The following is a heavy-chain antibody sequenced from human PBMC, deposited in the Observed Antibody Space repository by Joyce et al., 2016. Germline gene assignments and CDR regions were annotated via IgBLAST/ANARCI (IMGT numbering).Heavy chain of an antibody. V-gene: IGHV4-34*01. CDR3: ARRPSSNWGLVWFDP. Sequence: QVQLQQWGAGLLKPSETLSLTCAVYGGSFSGYYWRWIRQPPGTGLEWIGEINHSGSTNCTPSLKSRVTISVDTSKNQSSLKRRSVTAADTAVYYCARRPSSNWGLVWFDPWGQGTLVTVSS. D-gene: IGHD7-27*01. CDR1: GGSFSGYY. CDR2: INHSGST. J-gene: IGHJ5*02.